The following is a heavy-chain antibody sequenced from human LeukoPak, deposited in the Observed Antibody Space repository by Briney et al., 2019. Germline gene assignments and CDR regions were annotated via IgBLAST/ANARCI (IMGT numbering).Heavy chain of an antibody. CDR3: ARDHVPTRDDFWSGYFDY. CDR2: ISGSGGST. CDR1: GFTFSSYA. Sequence: GGSLRLSCAASGFTFSSYAMSWVRQAPGKGLEWVSAISGSGGSTYYADSVKGRFTISRDNSKNTLYLQMSSLRAEDTAVYYCARDHVPTRDDFWSGYFDYWGQGTLVTVSS. D-gene: IGHD3-3*01. V-gene: IGHV3-23*01. J-gene: IGHJ4*02.